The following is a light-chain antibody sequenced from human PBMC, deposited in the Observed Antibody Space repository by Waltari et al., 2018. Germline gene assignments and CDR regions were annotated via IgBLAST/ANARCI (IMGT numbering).Light chain of an antibody. CDR2: DAS. CDR1: PSVSSY. CDR3: QQRSNWPLT. V-gene: IGKV3-11*01. J-gene: IGKJ4*01. Sequence: EIVLTQSPATLSLSPGDRATLSCRASPSVSSYLAWYQQKHGQAPRLLIYDASNSATGIPARFSGSGSGTDFTLTSSSLEPEDVAGYYCQQRSNWPLTCGGGTKVEIK.